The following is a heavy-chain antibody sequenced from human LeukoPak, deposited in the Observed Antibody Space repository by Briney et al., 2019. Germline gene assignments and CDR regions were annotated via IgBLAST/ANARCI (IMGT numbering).Heavy chain of an antibody. J-gene: IGHJ3*02. V-gene: IGHV1-69*01. Sequence: SVKVSCEASGGTFSSYAISWVRQAPGQGLEWMGGIVPIFGTANYAQKFQGRVTITADESTSTAYMELSSLRSEDTAVYYCARAGNSRDGYNYMDDAFDIWGQGTMVTVS. CDR2: IVPIFGTA. CDR1: GGTFSSYA. D-gene: IGHD5-24*01. CDR3: ARAGNSRDGYNYMDDAFDI.